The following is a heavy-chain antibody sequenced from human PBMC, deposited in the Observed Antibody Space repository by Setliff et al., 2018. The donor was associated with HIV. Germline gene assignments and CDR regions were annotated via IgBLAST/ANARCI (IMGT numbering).Heavy chain of an antibody. J-gene: IGHJ5*02. CDR2: IIPIFATT. D-gene: IGHD3-16*02. CDR3: ARDTRELSLS. Sequence: GASVKVSCKASGGTFSTYAISWVRQAPGQGLEWMGEIIPIFATTNYAQKFQGRVTITADESTNAAHMELSSLRSEDTAVYYCARDTRELSLSWGQGTLVTVSS. CDR1: GGTFSTYA. V-gene: IGHV1-69*13.